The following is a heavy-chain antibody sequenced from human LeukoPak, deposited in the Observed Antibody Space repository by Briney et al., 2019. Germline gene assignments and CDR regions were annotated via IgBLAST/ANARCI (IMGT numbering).Heavy chain of an antibody. V-gene: IGHV1-2*02. CDR2: MNSNSGGA. CDR1: GYTFTDYF. D-gene: IGHD2-15*01. Sequence: ASVKVSFKASGYTFTDYFMHWVRQAPGQGLEWMGWMNSNSGGANYAQKFQGRVTMTRDTSTSTAYMELSSLRSDDSAVYYCARGHCGIGTCDVFYFDYWGQGILVTVSS. J-gene: IGHJ4*02. CDR3: ARGHCGIGTCDVFYFDY.